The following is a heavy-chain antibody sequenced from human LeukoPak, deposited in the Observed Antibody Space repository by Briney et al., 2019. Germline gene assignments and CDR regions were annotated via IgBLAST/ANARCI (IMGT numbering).Heavy chain of an antibody. Sequence: GASVKVSCKASGYTFTGYYMHWVRQAPGQGLEWMGWINPNSGGTIYAQKFQGRVTMTRDTSISTAYMELSRLLSGDTAVYYCARGKTMVYCGGDCYRFDNWGQGTLVTVSS. CDR2: INPNSGGT. D-gene: IGHD2-21*02. J-gene: IGHJ4*02. CDR1: GYTFTGYY. V-gene: IGHV1-2*02. CDR3: ARGKTMVYCGGDCYRFDN.